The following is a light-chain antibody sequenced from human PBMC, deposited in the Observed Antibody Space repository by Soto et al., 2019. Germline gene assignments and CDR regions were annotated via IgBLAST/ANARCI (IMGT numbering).Light chain of an antibody. V-gene: IGLV3-21*02. CDR2: DDS. CDR3: QVWESTTDHVV. CDR1: NIGSKS. Sequence: VLTQPPSVSVAPGQTARFTCGGTNIGSKSVHWYQQKPGQAPVLVVYDDSDRPSGIPERFSGSNSGNTATLTISWVEAGDEADYYCQVWESTTDHVVFGGGTKVTVL. J-gene: IGLJ2*01.